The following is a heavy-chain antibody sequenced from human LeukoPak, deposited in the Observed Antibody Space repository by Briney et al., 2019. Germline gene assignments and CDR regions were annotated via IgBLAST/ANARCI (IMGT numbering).Heavy chain of an antibody. D-gene: IGHD4-11*01. V-gene: IGHV3-7*01. CDR2: IKQDGSEK. CDR3: ARQVDYSNYGFDY. CDR1: GFTFSSYW. Sequence: GGSLRLSXAASGFTFSSYWMSWVSQAPGKGLEWVANIKQDGSEKYYVDSVKGRFTISRDNAKNSLYLQMNSLRAEDTAVYYFARQVDYSNYGFDYWGQGTLVTVSS. J-gene: IGHJ4*02.